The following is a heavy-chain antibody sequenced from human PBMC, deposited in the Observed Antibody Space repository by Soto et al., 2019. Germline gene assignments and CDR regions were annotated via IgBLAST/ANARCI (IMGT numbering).Heavy chain of an antibody. D-gene: IGHD3-22*01. CDR3: AKDQGGDIYDSSGYYSPYGMDV. J-gene: IGHJ6*02. V-gene: IGHV3-9*01. Sequence: HPGGSLRLSCAASGFTFDDYAMHWVRQAPGKGLEWVSGISWNSGSIGYADSVKGRFTISRDNAKNSLYLQMNSLRAEDTALYYCAKDQGGDIYDSSGYYSPYGMDVWGQGTTVTVSS. CDR2: ISWNSGSI. CDR1: GFTFDDYA.